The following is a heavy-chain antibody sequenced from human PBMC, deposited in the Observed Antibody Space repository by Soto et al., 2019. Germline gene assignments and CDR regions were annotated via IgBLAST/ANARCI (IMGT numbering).Heavy chain of an antibody. CDR2: IYYSAST. Sequence: PSETLSLTCTVSGGSISRGGYYWSWIRQHPGKGLEWIGYIYYSASTYYNPSLKSRVTISVDTSKNQFSLKLSSVTAADTAVYYCATVTSRSGSFYHPGFDPWGQGTLVTVSS. CDR1: GGSISRGGYY. J-gene: IGHJ5*02. D-gene: IGHD3-10*01. V-gene: IGHV4-31*03. CDR3: ATVTSRSGSFYHPGFDP.